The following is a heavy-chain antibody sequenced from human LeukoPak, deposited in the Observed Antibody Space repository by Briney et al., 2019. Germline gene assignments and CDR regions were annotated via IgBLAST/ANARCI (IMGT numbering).Heavy chain of an antibody. CDR1: GGSISSSNW. J-gene: IGHJ4*02. V-gene: IGHV4-4*02. D-gene: IGHD6-13*01. Sequence: PSETLSLTCAVSGGSISSSNWWTWVRQPPGKGLEWIGEISHSGNTNYNPSLKSRVTISVDKSKNQFSLKLSSVTAADTAVYFCARSIAADLDYWAQGTLVTVSS. CDR2: ISHSGNT. CDR3: ARSIAADLDY.